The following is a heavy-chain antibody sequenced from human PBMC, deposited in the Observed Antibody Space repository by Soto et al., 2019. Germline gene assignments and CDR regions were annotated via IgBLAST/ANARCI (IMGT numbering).Heavy chain of an antibody. Sequence: GFLRICWTAYGLGVRNNYMSWVRQAPGMGLEWVSVIYNDGTTYYADSVKGRFTLSRDTSKNTLSLQMDSLRVEDTAVYYCVRPLPSGRNYGMDVWGQGTTVTVPS. D-gene: IGHD3-10*01. CDR2: IYNDGTT. V-gene: IGHV3-53*01. J-gene: IGHJ6*02. CDR3: VRPLPSGRNYGMDV. CDR1: GLGVRNNY.